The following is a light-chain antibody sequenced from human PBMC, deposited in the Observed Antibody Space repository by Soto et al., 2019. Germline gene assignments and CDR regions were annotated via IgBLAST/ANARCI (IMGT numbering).Light chain of an antibody. Sequence: QSALTQSPSVSGAPGQRVSISCTGTSSNIGAGFDVHWYQQLPATAPKLLIYGNNNRPSGVPDRFSGSKSGTSASLAITGLQAEDEADYYCQSYDTSLSGGSVFGTGTKLIVL. CDR2: GNN. J-gene: IGLJ1*01. V-gene: IGLV1-40*01. CDR3: QSYDTSLSGGSV. CDR1: SSNIGAGFD.